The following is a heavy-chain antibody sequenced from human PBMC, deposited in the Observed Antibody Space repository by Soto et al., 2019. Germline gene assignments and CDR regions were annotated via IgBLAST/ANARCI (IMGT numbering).Heavy chain of an antibody. D-gene: IGHD1-7*01. V-gene: IGHV4-4*02. CDR3: TTSHAGELNN. CDR2: IFESGAT. Sequence: QVQLQESGPGLVKPSGTLSLTCAVSGGSISSSSWWTWVRQSPGKGLEWIGEIFESGATNYNPSLKRRLTMSVDKSKTQFPLNLSSLSAADTAVYFCTTSHAGELNNWGQGTLVTVSS. CDR1: GGSISSSSW. J-gene: IGHJ4*02.